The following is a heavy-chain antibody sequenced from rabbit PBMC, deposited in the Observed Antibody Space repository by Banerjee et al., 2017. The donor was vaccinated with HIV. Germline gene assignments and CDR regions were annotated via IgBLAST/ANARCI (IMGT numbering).Heavy chain of an antibody. V-gene: IGHV1S45*01. CDR3: ARDSSGWGTTRLDL. Sequence: QEQLEESGGDLVKPEGSLTLTCTASGFSFSSSYYMCWVRQAPGKGLEWIGCIDTGSSGSTYYASWAKGRFTISKASSTTVTLQMTSLTAADTDTYFCARDSSGWGTTRLDLWGPGTLVTVS. J-gene: IGHJ3*01. CDR2: IDTGSSGST. D-gene: IGHD4-1*01. CDR1: GFSFSSSYY.